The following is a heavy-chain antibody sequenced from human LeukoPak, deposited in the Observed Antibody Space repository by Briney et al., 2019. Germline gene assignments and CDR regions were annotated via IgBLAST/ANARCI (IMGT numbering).Heavy chain of an antibody. CDR3: ARVLTFRGWFEDY. CDR2: IIGTGSST. J-gene: IGHJ4*02. Sequence: HPGGSLRLSCAASGFTFSTYTMNWVRQAPGKGLEWVSSIIGTGSSTYCRDSVKGRFTISRDNAKNSLYLQMNSLRAEDTAVYYCARVLTFRGWFEDYWGQGTLVTVSS. V-gene: IGHV3-48*01. D-gene: IGHD6-19*01. CDR1: GFTFSTYT.